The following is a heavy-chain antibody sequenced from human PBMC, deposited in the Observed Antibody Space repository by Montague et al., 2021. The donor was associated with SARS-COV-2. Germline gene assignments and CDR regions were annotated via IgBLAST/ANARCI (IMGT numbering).Heavy chain of an antibody. J-gene: IGHJ4*02. D-gene: IGHD2-15*01. CDR2: IYYSGST. CDR3: ARHLRYGSYQYWDY. Sequence: SETLSLTCTVSGGSISSSSYYWGWIRQPPGKGLEWIGSIYYSGSTYYNPSLKSRVTISVDTSKNQFSLKLSSVTAADTAVYYCARHLRYGSYQYWDYWGQGTLVTVSS. V-gene: IGHV4-39*01. CDR1: GGSISSSSYY.